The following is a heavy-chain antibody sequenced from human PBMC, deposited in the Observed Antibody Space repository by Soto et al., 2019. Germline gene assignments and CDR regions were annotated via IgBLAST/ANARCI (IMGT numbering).Heavy chain of an antibody. Sequence: QVQLVQSGSEVKMPGSSVKVSCKTSGGTFSRHAINWVRQAPGQGLEWMGGIIPMFGTTNYAQKFKGRVTISADESTSTAYIEQSSLRSEDAAVYYCARAAIHGSSWNFWFDHWGQGTLVTVSS. V-gene: IGHV1-69*01. CDR1: GGTFSRHA. CDR2: IIPMFGTT. D-gene: IGHD6-13*01. CDR3: ARAAIHGSSWNFWFDH. J-gene: IGHJ5*02.